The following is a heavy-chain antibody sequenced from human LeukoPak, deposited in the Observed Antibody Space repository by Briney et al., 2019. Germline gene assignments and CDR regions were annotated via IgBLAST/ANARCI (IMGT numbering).Heavy chain of an antibody. Sequence: SETLSLTCTVSGASWRSNYWSWFRNPQGKGLKWFGYIYKSGGTNYNPSVRSRVSISLDTSKNQFSLKLSSVTAADTAVYFCARRYSSGWSPTFDYWGQGILVTVST. CDR1: GASWRSNY. J-gene: IGHJ4*02. CDR3: ARRYSSGWSPTFDY. D-gene: IGHD6-19*01. CDR2: IYKSGGT. V-gene: IGHV4-59*01.